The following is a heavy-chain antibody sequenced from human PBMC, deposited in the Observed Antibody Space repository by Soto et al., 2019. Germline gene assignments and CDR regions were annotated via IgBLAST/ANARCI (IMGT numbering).Heavy chain of an antibody. CDR3: ARVEMATTTYYYYYYGMDV. Sequence: ASVKVSCKASGYTFTGYYMHWVRQAPGQGLEWMGWINPNSGGPNYAQKFQGRVTMTRDTSISTAYMELSRLRSDDTAVYYCARVEMATTTYYYYYYGMDVWGQGTTVTVSS. D-gene: IGHD5-12*01. CDR1: GYTFTGYY. J-gene: IGHJ6*02. V-gene: IGHV1-2*02. CDR2: INPNSGGP.